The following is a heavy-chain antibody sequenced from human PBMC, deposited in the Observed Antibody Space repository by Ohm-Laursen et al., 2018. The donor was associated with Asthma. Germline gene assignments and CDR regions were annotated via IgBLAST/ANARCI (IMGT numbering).Heavy chain of an antibody. J-gene: IGHJ4*02. V-gene: IGHV4-34*01. CDR3: ARGSFYFESTGYYFFDH. CDR2: INHSGST. Sequence: GTLSLTCAVYGGSFSGYYWSWIRQPPGKGLEWIGEINHSGSTNYNPSLKSRVTISVDTSKNQFSLNLTSVTAADTAVYYCARGSFYFESTGYYFFDHWGQGALVTVSS. D-gene: IGHD3-22*01. CDR1: GGSFSGYY.